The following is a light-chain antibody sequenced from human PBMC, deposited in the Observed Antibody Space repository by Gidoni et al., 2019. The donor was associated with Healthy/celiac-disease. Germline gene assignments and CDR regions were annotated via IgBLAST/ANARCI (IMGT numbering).Light chain of an antibody. J-gene: IGKJ3*01. CDR1: QSVSSSY. Sequence: EIVLRQSPGTRSLSPGERATLSCRASQSVSSSYLAGYQQKPGQAPRLLIYGASSRANGIPDRCSGSGSGTDFTLTISRLEPEDFAVYYCQQFKTFGPXTKVDIK. V-gene: IGKV3-20*01. CDR2: GAS. CDR3: QQFKT.